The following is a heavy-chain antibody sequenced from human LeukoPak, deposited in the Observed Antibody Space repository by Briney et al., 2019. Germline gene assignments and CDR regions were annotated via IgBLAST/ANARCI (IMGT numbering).Heavy chain of an antibody. Sequence: ASVKVSCKASGYTFTSYGISWVRQAPGQGLEWMGWISAYNGNTNYAQKLQGRVTMTTDTSTSTAYMELRSLRSDDTAVYYCARASYNWGGAWYSSGWYYFDYWGQGTLVTVSS. J-gene: IGHJ4*02. CDR2: ISAYNGNT. CDR1: GYTFTSYG. D-gene: IGHD6-19*01. V-gene: IGHV1-18*01. CDR3: ARASYNWGGAWYSSGWYYFDY.